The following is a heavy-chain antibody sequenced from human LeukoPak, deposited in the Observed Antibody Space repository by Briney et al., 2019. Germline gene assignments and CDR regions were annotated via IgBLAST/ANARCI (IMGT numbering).Heavy chain of an antibody. CDR3: ARSSYSSSSSV. CDR1: GFTFSGFW. D-gene: IGHD6-6*01. CDR2: INSDGSEG. V-gene: IGHV3-7*03. J-gene: IGHJ3*01. Sequence: GGSLRLSCAVSGFTFSGFWVSWSRQAPGKGLEWVASINSDGSEGYYADVVKGRFTISRDNAKNSLYLQINSLRAEDTAVYYCARSSYSSSSSVWGRGTMVTVSS.